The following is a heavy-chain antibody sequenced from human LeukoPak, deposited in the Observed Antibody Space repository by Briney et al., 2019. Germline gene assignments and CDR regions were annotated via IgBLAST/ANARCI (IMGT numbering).Heavy chain of an antibody. V-gene: IGHV3-21*01. J-gene: IGHJ3*02. CDR2: ISSTSAFI. D-gene: IGHD1-1*01. CDR1: RFTFSSYP. Sequence: GGSLRLSCAASRFTFSSYPMNWVRQAPGKGLEWVSSISSTSAFIFYADSVKGRFTMSRDNAKNSLYLQMDSLRAEDTAVYYCARGLQYNDAFDMWGQGTMVTVSS. CDR3: ARGLQYNDAFDM.